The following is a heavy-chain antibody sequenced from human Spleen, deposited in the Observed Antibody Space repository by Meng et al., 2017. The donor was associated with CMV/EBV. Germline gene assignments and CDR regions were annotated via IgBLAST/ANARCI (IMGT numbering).Heavy chain of an antibody. CDR3: AKDHEVMLTFGGVIGFGPPPNAPDY. Sequence: GGSLRLSCAASAFSISTYNMNWVRQAPEKGLEWISSISSSSSYIHYGDSVKGRFTIARDNAKNSLYLQMNSLRAEDTAVYYCAKDHEVMLTFGGVIGFGPPPNAPDYWGRGTLVTVSP. CDR1: AFSISTYN. CDR2: ISSSSSYI. J-gene: IGHJ4*02. D-gene: IGHD3-16*02. V-gene: IGHV3-21*01.